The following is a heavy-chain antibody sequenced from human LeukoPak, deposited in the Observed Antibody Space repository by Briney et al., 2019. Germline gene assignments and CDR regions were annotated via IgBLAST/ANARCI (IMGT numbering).Heavy chain of an antibody. CDR2: IKSKSDGGTT. D-gene: IGHD3-10*01. V-gene: IGHV3-15*01. Sequence: PGGSLRLSCAASEFTFSNAWMTWVRQAPGKGLEWLGRIKSKSDGGTTDYAAPVKGRFTISRDDSKTTLYLQMNSLKTEDTAVYYCTTHSGSYYRAVNAFDIWGQGTMVTVSS. CDR3: TTHSGSYYRAVNAFDI. J-gene: IGHJ3*02. CDR1: EFTFSNAW.